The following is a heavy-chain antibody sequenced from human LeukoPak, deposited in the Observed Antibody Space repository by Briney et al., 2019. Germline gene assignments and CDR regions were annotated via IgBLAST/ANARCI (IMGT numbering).Heavy chain of an antibody. V-gene: IGHV3-7*01. D-gene: IGHD6-13*01. Sequence: GGSLRLSCAASGFTFSSYWMSWVRQAPGKGLEWVANIKQDGSEKYYVDSVKGRFTISRDNSKNTLYLQMNSLRAEDTAVYYCAKGRDGSSWYANYYYYGMDVWGQGTTVTVSS. CDR3: AKGRDGSSWYANYYYYGMDV. J-gene: IGHJ6*02. CDR1: GFTFSSYW. CDR2: IKQDGSEK.